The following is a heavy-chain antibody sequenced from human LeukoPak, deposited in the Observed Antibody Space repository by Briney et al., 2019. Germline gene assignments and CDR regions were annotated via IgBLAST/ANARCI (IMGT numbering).Heavy chain of an antibody. J-gene: IGHJ4*02. CDR2: IKQDGSEK. CDR1: GFTFSSYA. V-gene: IGHV3-7*01. Sequence: GGSLRLSCAASGFTFSSYAMSWVRQAPGKGLEWVANIKQDGSEKYYVDSVKGRFPISRDNAKNSLYLQMNSLRAEDTAVYYCARVYEYQLLGPIDYWGQGTLVTVSS. D-gene: IGHD2-2*01. CDR3: ARVYEYQLLGPIDY.